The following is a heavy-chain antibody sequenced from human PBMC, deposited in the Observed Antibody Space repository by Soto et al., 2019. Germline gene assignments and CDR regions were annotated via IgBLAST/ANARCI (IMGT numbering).Heavy chain of an antibody. Sequence: GGSLRLSCAASGFTFSSYGMHWVRQAPGKGLEWVAVISYDGSNKYYADSVKGRFTISRDNSKNTLYLQMNSLRAEDTAVYYCAKDSGFRATSIRGGSYYYYGMDVWGQGTTVTVSS. V-gene: IGHV3-30*18. CDR3: AKDSGFRATSIRGGSYYYYGMDV. CDR2: ISYDGSNK. J-gene: IGHJ6*02. D-gene: IGHD2-15*01. CDR1: GFTFSSYG.